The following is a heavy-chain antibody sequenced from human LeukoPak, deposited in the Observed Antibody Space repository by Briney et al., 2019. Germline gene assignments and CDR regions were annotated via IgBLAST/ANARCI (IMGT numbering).Heavy chain of an antibody. CDR1: GFTFNNYA. CDR2: ISGSGGTT. D-gene: IGHD1-26*01. V-gene: IGHV3-23*01. J-gene: IGHJ4*02. Sequence: GGSLRLSCAASGFTFNNYAMNWVRQAPGKGLEWVSVISGSGGTTYYADSVKGRFTISRDNSKNTLYLQMSSLRAEDTAVYYCAKDRGGSYYGFDYWGQGTLVTVSS. CDR3: AKDRGGSYYGFDY.